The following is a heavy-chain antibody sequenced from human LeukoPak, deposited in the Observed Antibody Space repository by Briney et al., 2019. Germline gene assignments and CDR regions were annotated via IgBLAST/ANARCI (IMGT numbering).Heavy chain of an antibody. V-gene: IGHV3-23*01. J-gene: IGHJ3*02. CDR3: AKDQNVFGVGLDASDI. Sequence: PGGSLRLSCAASGFTFSSYAMSWVRQAPGKGLECVSAISGSGGSTYYADSVKGRFTISRDNSKNTLYLQMNSLRAEDTAVYYCAKDQNVFGVGLDASDIWGQGTMVTVSS. CDR2: ISGSGGST. CDR1: GFTFSSYA. D-gene: IGHD3-3*01.